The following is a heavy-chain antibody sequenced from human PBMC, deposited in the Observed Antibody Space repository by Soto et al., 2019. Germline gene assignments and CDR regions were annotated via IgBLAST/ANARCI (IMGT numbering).Heavy chain of an antibody. CDR3: ASHANYDFWSGKMAWLDP. CDR2: IYYSGIT. V-gene: IGHV4-39*01. J-gene: IGHJ5*02. Sequence: AETLSLTCTVSGGSISSSSYYWGWIRQPPGKGLEWIVSIYYSGITYYNPSLNSRATISVDTSKNQFSLKLSSVTDADAAVYYCASHANYDFWSGKMAWLDPWGQGTLVTVSS. D-gene: IGHD3-3*01. CDR1: GGSISSSSYY.